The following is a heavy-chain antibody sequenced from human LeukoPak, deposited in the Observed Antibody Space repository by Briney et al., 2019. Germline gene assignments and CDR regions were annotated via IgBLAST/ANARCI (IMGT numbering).Heavy chain of an antibody. J-gene: IGHJ4*02. CDR1: GFTFSSYA. D-gene: IGHD3-10*01. V-gene: IGHV3-23*01. CDR2: ISDSGGST. Sequence: GGSLRLSCAASGFTFSSYAMSWVRQAPGKGLEWVSAISDSGGSTYYADSVKGRFTISRDNSKNTLYLQMNSLRAEDTAVYYCAKVKWFGELLSHFDYWGQGTLVTVSS. CDR3: AKVKWFGELLSHFDY.